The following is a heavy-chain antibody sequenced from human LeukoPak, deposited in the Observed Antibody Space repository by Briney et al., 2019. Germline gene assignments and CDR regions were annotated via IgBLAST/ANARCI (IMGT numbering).Heavy chain of an antibody. CDR2: TSSSGMYI. CDR1: GFSFSSYS. Sequence: SGGSLRLSCAASGFSFSSYSITWVRQAPGKGLEWVSSTSSSGMYIYYADTMKGRFTISRDNAKNSASLQMTSLGAADTAVYYCAREGRAEIDYWGQGTLVTVSS. V-gene: IGHV3-21*01. CDR3: AREGRAEIDY. J-gene: IGHJ4*02. D-gene: IGHD5-24*01.